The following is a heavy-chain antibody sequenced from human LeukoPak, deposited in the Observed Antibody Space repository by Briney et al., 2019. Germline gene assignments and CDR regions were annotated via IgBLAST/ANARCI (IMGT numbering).Heavy chain of an antibody. CDR1: GYTFTDQY. Sequence: GASVKVSCKASGYTFTDQYMQCVRQAPGQGLEWMGWINPYSGGTVYAHNFQGRVTMATDTSIRTAYMELSRLRSDDTAVYYRGRYLPTPYDSFDIWGQGTMVTVSS. J-gene: IGHJ3*02. D-gene: IGHD4-23*01. CDR3: GRYLPTPYDSFDI. CDR2: INPYSGGT. V-gene: IGHV1-2*02.